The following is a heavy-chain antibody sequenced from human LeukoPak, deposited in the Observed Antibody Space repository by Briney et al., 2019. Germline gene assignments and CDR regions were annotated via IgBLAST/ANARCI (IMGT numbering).Heavy chain of an antibody. D-gene: IGHD6-19*01. Sequence: PGGSLRLSCAASGFTFSSYAMSWVHQAPGKGLEWVSAISGSGGSTYYADSVKGRFTISRDNSKNTLYLQMNSLRAEDTAVYYCAKRRSSGWYGGFDYWGQGTLVTVSS. J-gene: IGHJ4*02. CDR1: GFTFSSYA. CDR2: ISGSGGST. V-gene: IGHV3-23*01. CDR3: AKRRSSGWYGGFDY.